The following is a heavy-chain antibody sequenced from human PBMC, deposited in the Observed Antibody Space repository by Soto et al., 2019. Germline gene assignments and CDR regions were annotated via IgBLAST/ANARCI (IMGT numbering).Heavy chain of an antibody. D-gene: IGHD5-12*01. CDR2: IYHSGST. J-gene: IGHJ4*02. CDR1: GGSIINGNYS. CDR3: ASRFVDSATGYFDR. V-gene: IGHV4-30-2*01. Sequence: SETLSLTCLVSGGSIINGNYSWTWIRQPPGKALEWIGYIYHSGSTYYNPSLRSRVTLSVDRSKNQFSLNMKSMTAADTAVYYCASRFVDSATGYFDRWGQGTLVTVSS.